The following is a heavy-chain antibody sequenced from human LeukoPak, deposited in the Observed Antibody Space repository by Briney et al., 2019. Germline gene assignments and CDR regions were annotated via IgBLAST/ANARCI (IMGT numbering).Heavy chain of an antibody. CDR2: IWYDGSNK. CDR1: GFTFSSYG. Sequence: GGSLRLSCSASGFTFSSYGMHWVLQAPGKGLEWVAVIWYDGSNKYYADSVKGRFTISRDNSKNTLYLQMNSLRAEDTAVYYCARDRPVTTMDYWGQGTLVTVSS. V-gene: IGHV3-33*08. CDR3: ARDRPVTTMDY. D-gene: IGHD4-17*01. J-gene: IGHJ4*02.